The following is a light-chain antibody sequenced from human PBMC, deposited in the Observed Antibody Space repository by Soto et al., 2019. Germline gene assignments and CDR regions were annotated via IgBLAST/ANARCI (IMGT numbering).Light chain of an antibody. CDR3: AAWDDSLNGVA. CDR1: SSNIGSHT. Sequence: QSALTQPPSASGTPGQRVTFSCSGSSSNIGSHTVNWYQQFPGTAPKLLIFSNNQRPSGVPDRFSGSKSGTSASLAISGLQSEDEADYYCAAWDDSLNGVAFGGGTKVTVL. CDR2: SNN. J-gene: IGLJ2*01. V-gene: IGLV1-44*01.